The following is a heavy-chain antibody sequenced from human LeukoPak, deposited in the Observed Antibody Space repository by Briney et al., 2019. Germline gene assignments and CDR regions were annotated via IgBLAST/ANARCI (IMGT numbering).Heavy chain of an antibody. J-gene: IGHJ5*02. D-gene: IGHD3-10*01. CDR1: GYTFTGHY. V-gene: IGHV1-2*02. CDR2: INPNSGGT. CDR3: ARAPPITRGPFDP. Sequence: ASVKVSCKASGYTFTGHYMHWVRQAPGQGLEWMGWINPNSGGTIYAQKFQGRVTMTRDTSISTVYMELSRLRSDDTAVYYCARAPPITRGPFDPWGQGTLVTVSS.